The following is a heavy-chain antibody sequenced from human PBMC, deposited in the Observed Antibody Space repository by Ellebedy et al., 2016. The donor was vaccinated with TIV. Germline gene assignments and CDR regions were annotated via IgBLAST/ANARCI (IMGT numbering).Heavy chain of an antibody. CDR1: GYTFTSYD. V-gene: IGHV1-8*01. CDR2: MNPNSGNT. J-gene: IGHJ3*02. Sequence: AASVKVSCKASGYTFTSYDINWVRQATGQGLEWMGWMNPNSGNTGYAQKFQGRVTMTRNTSISTAYMELSSLRSEDTAVYYCAGARATAGTDDAFDIWGQGTMVTVSS. CDR3: AGARATAGTDDAFDI. D-gene: IGHD6-13*01.